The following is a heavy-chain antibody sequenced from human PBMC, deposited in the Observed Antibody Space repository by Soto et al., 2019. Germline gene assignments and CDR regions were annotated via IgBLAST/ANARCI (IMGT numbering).Heavy chain of an antibody. V-gene: IGHV1-69*15. D-gene: IGHD2-2*01. CDR1: GGTFSRYR. J-gene: IGHJ6*02. CDR3: AREDRDRETGLVPAAIDGMDV. Sequence: QVQLVQSGAEVKKPGSSVKVSCKASGGTFSRYRITWVRQAPGHGLEWIGRSIPIFGIASYAQKFQGRVTITAYESTSTAYMELSSLRSDDTAVYYCAREDRDRETGLVPAAIDGMDVCGQGTTVTVSS. CDR2: SIPIFGIA.